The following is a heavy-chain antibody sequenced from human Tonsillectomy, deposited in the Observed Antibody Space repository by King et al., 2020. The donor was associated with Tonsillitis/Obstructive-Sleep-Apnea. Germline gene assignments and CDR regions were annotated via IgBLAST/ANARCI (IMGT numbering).Heavy chain of an antibody. CDR2: ISWNSGSI. CDR1: GFTFDDYA. J-gene: IGHJ4*02. Sequence: QLVQSGGGLVQPGRSLRLSCAASGFTFDDYAMHWVRQAPGKGLEWVSGISWNSGSIGYADSVKGRFTISRDNAKNSLYLQMNSLRAEDTALYYCAKGLIYFDYWGQGXLVTVSS. D-gene: IGHD2-21*01. CDR3: AKGLIYFDY. V-gene: IGHV3-9*01.